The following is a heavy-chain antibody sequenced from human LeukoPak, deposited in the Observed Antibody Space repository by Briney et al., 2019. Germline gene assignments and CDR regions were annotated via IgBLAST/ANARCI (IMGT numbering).Heavy chain of an antibody. CDR1: GYIFTKYV. V-gene: IGHV1-3*01. CDR3: ARDDCGDTCYPGGY. D-gene: IGHD2-21*01. J-gene: IGHJ4*02. Sequence: ASVKVSCKASGYIFTKYVVHWVRQAPGQRPEWMGWIKAGNGDTKYSQNFQDRLTITRDTPASTVYMELSSLMSEDTALYYCARDDCGDTCYPGGYWGQGTLVTVSS. CDR2: IKAGNGDT.